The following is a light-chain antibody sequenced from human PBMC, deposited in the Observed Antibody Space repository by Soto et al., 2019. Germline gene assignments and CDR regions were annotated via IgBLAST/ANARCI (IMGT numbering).Light chain of an antibody. CDR1: SGHSSYA. CDR2: LNSDGSH. V-gene: IGLV4-69*01. J-gene: IGLJ2*01. CDR3: QTWGSGIHVV. Sequence: QPVLTQSPSASASLGASVKLTCTLSSGHSSYAIAWHQQQPEKGPRYLMKLNSDGSHSKGDGIPDRFSGSSSGAERYLTISGRQSEDEADYYCQTWGSGIHVVFGGGTKVTVL.